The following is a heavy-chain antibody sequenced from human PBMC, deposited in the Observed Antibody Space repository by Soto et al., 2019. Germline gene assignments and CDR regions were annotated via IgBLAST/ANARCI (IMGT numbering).Heavy chain of an antibody. V-gene: IGHV4-59*01. CDR2: IYYSGST. CDR1: GGSISSYY. CDR3: ARHGGILYDFWSGYRDAFDI. Sequence: PSETLSLTCTVSGGSISSYYWSWIRQPPGKGLEWIGYIYYSGSTNYNPSLKSRVTISVDTSKNQFSLKLSSVTAADTAVYYCARHGGILYDFWSGYRDAFDIWGQGTMVTVSS. J-gene: IGHJ3*02. D-gene: IGHD3-3*01.